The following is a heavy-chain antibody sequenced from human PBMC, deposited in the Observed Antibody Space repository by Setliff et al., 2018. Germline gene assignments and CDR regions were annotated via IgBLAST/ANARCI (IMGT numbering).Heavy chain of an antibody. Sequence: GGSLRLSCVASGFAFSTYGMHWVRQAPGKGLEWVAFIRYDGSYKYYADSVKGRFTISRDNSKNTLYLQMNSLRAEDTAIYFCARRLPYYGMDVWGQGTTVTV. CDR2: IRYDGSYK. J-gene: IGHJ6*02. CDR1: GFAFSTYG. D-gene: IGHD2-15*01. V-gene: IGHV3-30*02. CDR3: ARRLPYYGMDV.